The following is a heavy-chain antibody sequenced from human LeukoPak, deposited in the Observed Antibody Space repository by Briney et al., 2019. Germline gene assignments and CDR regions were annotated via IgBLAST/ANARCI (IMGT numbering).Heavy chain of an antibody. J-gene: IGHJ4*02. CDR3: AKDYYGSGSLFDY. Sequence: GGSLRLTCAASGFTFTSYGMHWVRQAPGKGLEWVAVSWFAGDTKYYADSVKGRFTISRDNSKNTLYLQMNSLRAEDTAVYYCAKDYYGSGSLFDYWGQGTLVTVSS. D-gene: IGHD3-10*01. V-gene: IGHV3-30*02. CDR1: GFTFTSYG. CDR2: SWFAGDTK.